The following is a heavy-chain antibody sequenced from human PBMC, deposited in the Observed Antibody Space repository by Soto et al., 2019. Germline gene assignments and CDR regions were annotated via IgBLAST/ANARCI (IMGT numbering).Heavy chain of an antibody. J-gene: IGHJ5*02. V-gene: IGHV3-48*02. CDR3: ARDVTANNWFDP. CDR1: GFSFSIYS. CDR2: ISSNDKTT. D-gene: IGHD4-4*01. Sequence: GVSLRLSCAASGFSFSIYSMNWVRQAPGKGLERVSYISSNDKTTYYAESVKGRITISRDSARDSLYLQMNSLKDEDTAVYHCARDVTANNWFDPWGQGP.